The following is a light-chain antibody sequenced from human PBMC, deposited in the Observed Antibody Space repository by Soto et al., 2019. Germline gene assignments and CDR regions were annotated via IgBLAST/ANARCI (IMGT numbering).Light chain of an antibody. Sequence: IVLKQAQGTLWLSPVSRANHSCRSIQSVSSSYLAWYQQKPGQAPRLLIYGASSRATGIPDRFSGSGSGTDFTLTISSLQSEDFAVYYFQQYNNFYRITFGQGTRLDI. V-gene: IGKV3-20*01. CDR2: GAS. CDR3: QQYNNFYRIT. J-gene: IGKJ5*01. CDR1: QSVSSSY.